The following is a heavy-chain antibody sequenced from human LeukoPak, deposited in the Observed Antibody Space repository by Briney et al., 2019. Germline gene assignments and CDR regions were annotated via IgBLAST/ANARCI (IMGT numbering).Heavy chain of an antibody. Sequence: GGSLRLSCAASGFTFDDYGMSWVRQAPGKGLVWVSRINIDGSITNYADSVKGRFTISRDNAKNTLDLQMNSLRPEDTAVYYCARDFVGDQDYWGQGTLVTVSS. CDR3: ARDFVGDQDY. CDR2: INIDGSIT. D-gene: IGHD2-21*01. CDR1: GFTFDDYG. J-gene: IGHJ4*02. V-gene: IGHV3-74*01.